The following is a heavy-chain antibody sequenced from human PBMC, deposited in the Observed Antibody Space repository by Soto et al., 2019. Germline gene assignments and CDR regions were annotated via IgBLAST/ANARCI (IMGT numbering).Heavy chain of an antibody. CDR1: GGLISRSQW. V-gene: IGHV4-4*02. CDR2: IYHSGST. CDR3: ARDLRSPEAWYAVGWFDP. D-gene: IGHD6-13*01. Sequence: SQNLSLTCTGSGGLISRSQWRGWVRQPPGKGLEWIGEIYHSGSTNYNPSLKSRVTISVDKSKNQFSLKLSSVTAADTAVYYCARDLRSPEAWYAVGWFDPWGQGPLVT. J-gene: IGHJ5*02.